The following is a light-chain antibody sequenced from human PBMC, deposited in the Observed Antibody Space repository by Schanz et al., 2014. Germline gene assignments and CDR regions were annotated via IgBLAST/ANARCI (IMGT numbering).Light chain of an antibody. CDR2: GAS. V-gene: IGKV3-15*01. CDR1: QSVSSN. CDR3: QQYNNWPWT. J-gene: IGKJ1*01. Sequence: ETVMTQSPGTLSVSPGERATLSCRASQSVSSNVAWYQQRPGQAPRLLIYGASTRATGIPARFSGSGSETEFTLTISSLQSEDFAVYLCQQYNNWPWTFGQGTKVEV.